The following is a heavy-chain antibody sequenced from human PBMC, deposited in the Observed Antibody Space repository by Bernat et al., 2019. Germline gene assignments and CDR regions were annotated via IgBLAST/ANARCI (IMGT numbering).Heavy chain of an antibody. D-gene: IGHD3-22*01. Sequence: VQLLESGGGLVQPGGSLRLSCAASGFTFSSYAMSWVRQAPGKGLEWVAVISYDGSNKYYADSVKGRFTISRDNSKNTLYLQMNSLRAEDTAVYYCAKLSVLYYYDSSEAAFDIWGQGTMVTVSS. CDR3: AKLSVLYYYDSSEAAFDI. CDR2: ISYDGSNK. J-gene: IGHJ3*02. CDR1: GFTFSSYA. V-gene: IGHV3-30*18.